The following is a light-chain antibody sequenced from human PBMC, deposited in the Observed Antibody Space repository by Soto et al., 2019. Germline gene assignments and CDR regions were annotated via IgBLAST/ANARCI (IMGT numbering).Light chain of an antibody. CDR3: AAWDDSLNGRV. Sequence: QLVLTQPPSASGTPGQRVTISCSGSSSNIGSNTVNWYQQLPGTAPELLIYRNNQRPSGVPDRFSGSKSGTSASLAISGLQSEDEADYYCAAWDDSLNGRVFGGGTKLTVL. J-gene: IGLJ3*02. V-gene: IGLV1-44*01. CDR2: RNN. CDR1: SSNIGSNT.